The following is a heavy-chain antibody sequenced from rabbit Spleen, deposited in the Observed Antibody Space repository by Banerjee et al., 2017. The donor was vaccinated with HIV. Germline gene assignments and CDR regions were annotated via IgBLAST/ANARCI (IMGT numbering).Heavy chain of an antibody. CDR1: GFSFSNKAV. J-gene: IGHJ4*01. CDR3: ARDLTGVIGWNFKL. Sequence: QQQLVESGGGLVKPGASLTLTCKASGFSFSNKAVMCWVRQAPGKGLEWIACIYTGSSGNTYYASWAKGRFTISKTSSTTVTLQMTSLTAADTATYFCARDLTGVIGWNFKLWGQGTLVTVS. CDR2: IYTGSSGNT. D-gene: IGHD1-1*01. V-gene: IGHV1S45*01.